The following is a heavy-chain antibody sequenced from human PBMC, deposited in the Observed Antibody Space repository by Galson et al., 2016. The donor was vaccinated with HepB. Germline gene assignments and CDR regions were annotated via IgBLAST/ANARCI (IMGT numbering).Heavy chain of an antibody. CDR2: LYSGGST. V-gene: IGHV3-53*01. CDR3: ARGGSRPIDY. D-gene: IGHD1-26*01. J-gene: IGHJ4*02. CDR1: GIIVSSND. Sequence: SLRLSCAASGIIVSSNDMSWVRQAPGKGLEWVSVLYSGGSTYYADSVKGRFTISRDNSKNTLYLQMNSLRAEDTAVYYCARGGSRPIDYWGQGTLVTVSS.